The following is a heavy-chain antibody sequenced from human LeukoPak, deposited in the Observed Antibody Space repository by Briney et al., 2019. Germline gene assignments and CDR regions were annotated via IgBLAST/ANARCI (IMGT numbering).Heavy chain of an antibody. CDR2: IYHSGST. Sequence: PSETLSLTCAVSGYSISSGYYWGWIRQPPGKGLEWIGSIYHSGSTYYNPSLKSRVTISVDTSKNQFSLKLSSVTAADTAVYYCASEKSGSYSDWFDPWGQGTLVTVSS. CDR1: GYSISSGYY. V-gene: IGHV4-38-2*01. J-gene: IGHJ5*02. CDR3: ASEKSGSYSDWFDP. D-gene: IGHD1-26*01.